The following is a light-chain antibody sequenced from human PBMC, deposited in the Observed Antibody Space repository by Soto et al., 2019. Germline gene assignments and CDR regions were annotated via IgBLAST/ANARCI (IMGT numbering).Light chain of an antibody. V-gene: IGLV2-11*01. CDR1: SSDVGDYNY. CDR2: DVN. J-gene: IGLJ3*02. CDR3: CSYAGSYTLWV. Sequence: QSALTQPRSVSGSPGQSVTISCTGTSSDVGDYNYVSWYQQHPGQAPKLMIYDVNKRPPGVPDRFSGSKSGNTASLTISGLQAEDEADYYCCSYAGSYTLWVFGGGTKLTVL.